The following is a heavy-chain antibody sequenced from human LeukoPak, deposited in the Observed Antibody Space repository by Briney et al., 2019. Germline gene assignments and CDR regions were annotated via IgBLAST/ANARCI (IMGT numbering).Heavy chain of an antibody. J-gene: IGHJ4*02. CDR2: ISGSGGST. CDR1: GFSLSSYA. V-gene: IGHV3-23*01. D-gene: IGHD3-22*01. Sequence: GGSLRLSCAASGFSLSSYALTWVRQAPGKGLEWVSAISGSGGSTYYADSVKGRFTISRDNSKSTLYLQMNSLSAEDTAVYYCARGRYYDNSVYYYFDYWGQGTLVTVSS. CDR3: ARGRYYDNSVYYYFDY.